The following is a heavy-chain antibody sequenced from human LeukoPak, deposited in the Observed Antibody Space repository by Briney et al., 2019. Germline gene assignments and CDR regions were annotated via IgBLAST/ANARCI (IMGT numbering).Heavy chain of an antibody. D-gene: IGHD2-2*02. Sequence: SQTLSLTSTVSGGSISSGDYYWSWIRQPPGKGLEWIGYIYYSGSTYYNPSLKSRVTISVDTSKNQFSLKLSSVTAADTAVYYCARALGYCSSTSCYTVDYWGQGTLVTVSS. V-gene: IGHV4-30-4*08. CDR3: ARALGYCSSTSCYTVDY. CDR2: IYYSGST. CDR1: GGSISSGDYY. J-gene: IGHJ4*02.